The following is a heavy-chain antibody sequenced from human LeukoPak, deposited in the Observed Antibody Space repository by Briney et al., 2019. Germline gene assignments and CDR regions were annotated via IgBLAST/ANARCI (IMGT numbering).Heavy chain of an antibody. CDR1: GFTFTSYA. D-gene: IGHD4-17*01. Sequence: GGSLRLSCAASGFTFTSYAMGWVRQAPGKGLEWVSSVSGSGDGTYYADSVKGRFTITRDNSKKTLDLHMDSLRAEDTAVYYCAKERLGGNYGDYAVDYWGQGTMVTVSS. V-gene: IGHV3-23*01. CDR2: VSGSGDGT. J-gene: IGHJ4*02. CDR3: AKERLGGNYGDYAVDY.